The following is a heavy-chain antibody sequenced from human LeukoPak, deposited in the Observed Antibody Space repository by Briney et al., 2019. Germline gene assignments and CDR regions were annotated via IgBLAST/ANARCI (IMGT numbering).Heavy chain of an antibody. Sequence: PRGSLRHSCAASGFNPWSFSTHWVCQAPGKGLEYVSAISYSGGTTYYADSVTGRFIISRDDSKNTLYLQMGSLRAADMAVYYCTRVADTGYADYWGQGALVTVSS. D-gene: IGHD5-12*01. CDR1: GFNPWSFS. CDR2: ISYSGGTT. V-gene: IGHV3-64*02. CDR3: TRVADTGYADY. J-gene: IGHJ4*02.